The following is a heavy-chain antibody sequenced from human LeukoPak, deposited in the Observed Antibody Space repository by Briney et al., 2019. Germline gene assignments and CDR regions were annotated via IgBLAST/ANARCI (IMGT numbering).Heavy chain of an antibody. J-gene: IGHJ4*02. Sequence: SETLSLTCAVSGGSISSSSYYWGWIRQPPGKGLEWIGSIYYSATTYYNPSLKSRVTISVDTSKNQFSLKLSSVTAADTAVYYCARHPSFHLRHYYFDYWGQGTLVTVSS. CDR1: GGSISSSSYY. D-gene: IGHD2-21*01. CDR2: IYYSATT. V-gene: IGHV4-39*01. CDR3: ARHPSFHLRHYYFDY.